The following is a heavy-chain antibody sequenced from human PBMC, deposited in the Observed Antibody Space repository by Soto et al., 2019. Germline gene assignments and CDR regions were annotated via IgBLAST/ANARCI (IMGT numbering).Heavy chain of an antibody. CDR3: ARGGRWDSLSSASATFDY. V-gene: IGHV1-69*12. D-gene: IGHD1-26*01. CDR2: IIPVSGTP. CDR1: GGSLSNYA. J-gene: IGHJ4*02. Sequence: VQVVQSGAEVKSPGSSVKISCKPSGGSLSNYALSWVRQAPGQGLEWMGGIIPVSGTPKYAQKFEGRLMMTADESTTTAYMELSGLRYEDTAIYYCARGGRWDSLSSASATFDYWGQGTLVTVSS.